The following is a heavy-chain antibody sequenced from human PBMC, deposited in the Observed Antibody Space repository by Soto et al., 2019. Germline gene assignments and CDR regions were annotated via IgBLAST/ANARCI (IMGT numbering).Heavy chain of an antibody. D-gene: IGHD3-22*01. V-gene: IGHV4-61*01. J-gene: IGHJ4*02. CDR3: ARDHNFDTTGYPLDY. Sequence: PSETLSLTCTVSGGSVSSGSYFWSWIRQPPGKGLEWIGYIYYTGNTDYNPSLNSRVTISLDTSKNQFSLKLSSVTAADTAVYYCARDHNFDTTGYPLDYWGQGTLVTVSS. CDR2: IYYTGNT. CDR1: GGSVSSGSYF.